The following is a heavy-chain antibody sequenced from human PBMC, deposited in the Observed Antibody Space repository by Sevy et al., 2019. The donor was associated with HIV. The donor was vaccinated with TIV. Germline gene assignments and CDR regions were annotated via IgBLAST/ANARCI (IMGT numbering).Heavy chain of an antibody. CDR2: INPSGGST. Sequence: ASVKVSCKASGYTFTNYYMHWVRQAPGQGLEWMGIINPSGGSTSYAQKFQGRVTMTRDTSTSTVYKELSSLRSEDTAVYYCAREGSSTSKYNWFDPWGQGTLVTVSS. CDR3: AREGSSTSKYNWFDP. D-gene: IGHD6-13*01. CDR1: GYTFTNYY. J-gene: IGHJ5*02. V-gene: IGHV1-46*03.